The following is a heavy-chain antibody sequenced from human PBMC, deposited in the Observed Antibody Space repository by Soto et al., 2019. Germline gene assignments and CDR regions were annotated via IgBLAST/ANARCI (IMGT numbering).Heavy chain of an antibody. Sequence: EQLAECGGGVVQPGWSLRVSCAASGFSFSSYGIHWVRQAPGKGLEWVAVISYDGNNKYYADSVKGRFTISRDNSKNTMYLQMNSLRTEDTAVYYCAKDRESLRNYYYRMDVWGQGTTVTVSS. CDR1: GFSFSSYG. D-gene: IGHD3-10*01. CDR3: AKDRESLRNYYYRMDV. CDR2: ISYDGNNK. J-gene: IGHJ6*02. V-gene: IGHV3-30*18.